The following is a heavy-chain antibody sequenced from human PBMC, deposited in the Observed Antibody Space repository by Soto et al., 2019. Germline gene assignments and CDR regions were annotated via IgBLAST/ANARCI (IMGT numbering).Heavy chain of an antibody. J-gene: IGHJ3*02. Sequence: GGSLRLSCAASGFTFSSYWMSWVRQATGKGLEWVANIKQDGSEKYYVDSVKGRFTISRDNAKNSLYLQMNSLRAEDTAVYYCARVPPYCGVDCYAFEIWGQGTMVTVSS. CDR1: GFTFSSYW. CDR2: IKQDGSEK. D-gene: IGHD2-21*02. V-gene: IGHV3-7*01. CDR3: ARVPPYCGVDCYAFEI.